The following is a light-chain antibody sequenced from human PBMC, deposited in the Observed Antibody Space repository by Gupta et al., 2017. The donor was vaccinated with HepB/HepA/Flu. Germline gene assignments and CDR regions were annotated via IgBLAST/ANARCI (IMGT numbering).Light chain of an antibody. J-gene: IGLJ1*01. CDR1: SSDVGGYNY. Sequence: QSPLTQPPSASGSPGQSVTISCTGTSSDVGGYNYVSWYQQHPGKAPKLMIYQVSKRPSGVPDRFSGSKSDNTASLTVSGLQAEDEADYYCSSYAGSNNVFGTGTKVTVL. V-gene: IGLV2-8*01. CDR2: QVS. CDR3: SSYAGSNNV.